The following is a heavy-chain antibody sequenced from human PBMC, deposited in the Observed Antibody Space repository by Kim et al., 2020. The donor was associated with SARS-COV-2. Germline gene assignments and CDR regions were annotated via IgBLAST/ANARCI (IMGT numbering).Heavy chain of an antibody. Sequence: SETLSLICAVYGGSFNDYYWSWIRQPPGKGLEWIGEINHSGSTNDNPSLRSRVIISVDTSKNQFSLKLSSVTAADTAVYYCAGGQDVDSGRYGGMDVWGQGTTVTVSS. D-gene: IGHD3-10*01. CDR1: GGSFNDYY. J-gene: IGHJ6*02. CDR3: AGGQDVDSGRYGGMDV. CDR2: INHSGST. V-gene: IGHV4-34*01.